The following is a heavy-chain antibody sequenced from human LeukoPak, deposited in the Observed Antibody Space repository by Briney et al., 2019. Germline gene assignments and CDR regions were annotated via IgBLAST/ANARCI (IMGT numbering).Heavy chain of an antibody. CDR1: GFTVSSNY. Sequence: GSLRLSCAASGFTVSSNYMSWVRQAPGKGLEWVSVIYSGGSTYYADSVKGRFTISRDNSKNTLYLQMNSLRAEDTAVYYCARDQGSSWPYYYYYGMDVWGQGTTVTVSS. D-gene: IGHD6-13*01. V-gene: IGHV3-53*01. CDR2: IYSGGST. J-gene: IGHJ6*02. CDR3: ARDQGSSWPYYYYYGMDV.